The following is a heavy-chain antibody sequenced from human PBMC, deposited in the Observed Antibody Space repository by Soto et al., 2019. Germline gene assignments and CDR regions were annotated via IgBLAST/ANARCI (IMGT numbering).Heavy chain of an antibody. V-gene: IGHV1-69*12. D-gene: IGHD2-2*01. J-gene: IGHJ6*02. Sequence: QVQLVQSGAEVKKPGSSVKVSCKASGGTFSSYAISWVRQAPGQGLEWMGGIIPIFGTANYAQKFQGRVTVTADDSTSTAYMELSSLRSEDTAVYYCARTLVPAAMTVRSYYYYGMDVWGQGTTVTVSS. CDR3: ARTLVPAAMTVRSYYYYGMDV. CDR1: GGTFSSYA. CDR2: IIPIFGTA.